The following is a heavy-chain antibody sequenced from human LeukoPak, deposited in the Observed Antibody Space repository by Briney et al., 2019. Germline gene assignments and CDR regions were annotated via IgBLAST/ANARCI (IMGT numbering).Heavy chain of an antibody. CDR1: GGSISSHY. J-gene: IGHJ3*02. CDR3: ARDDGQLGENAFDI. Sequence: SETLSLICTVSGGSISSHYWSWIRQPPGKGLEWIGYIYYSGSTNYNPSLKSRVTISVDTSKNQFSLKLSSVTAADTAVYYCARDDGQLGENAFDIWGQGTMVTVSS. V-gene: IGHV4-59*11. CDR2: IYYSGST. D-gene: IGHD6-13*01.